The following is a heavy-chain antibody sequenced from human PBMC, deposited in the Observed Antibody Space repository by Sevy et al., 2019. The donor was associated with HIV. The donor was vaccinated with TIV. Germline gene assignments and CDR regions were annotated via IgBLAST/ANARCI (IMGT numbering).Heavy chain of an antibody. CDR2: TYYRSKWYN. CDR3: ARAGYYGSGTRLYYFDY. V-gene: IGHV6-1*01. Sequence: SQTLSLTCAISGDSVSSNSVVWNWIRQSPSRGLEWLGRTYYRSKWYNDYAVSVKSRITINPDTSKNQFSLQLNSVTPEETVVYYCARAGYYGSGTRLYYFDYWGQGTLVTVSS. CDR1: GDSVSSNSVV. J-gene: IGHJ4*02. D-gene: IGHD3-10*01.